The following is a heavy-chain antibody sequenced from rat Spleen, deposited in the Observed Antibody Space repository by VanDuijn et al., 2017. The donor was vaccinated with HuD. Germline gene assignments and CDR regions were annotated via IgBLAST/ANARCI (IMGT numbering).Heavy chain of an antibody. J-gene: IGHJ2*01. CDR2: ISTGGDNT. CDR1: GFTFNKYD. CDR3: ARGDYYSGDPFDY. Sequence: EVQLVESGGGSVQPGRSLKLSCAASGFTFNKYDMAWVRQAPTKGLEWIASISTGGDNTYFRDSVKGRFTISRDNARSTLYLQMNSLRSEDTAIYYCARGDYYSGDPFDYWGQGVMVTVSS. V-gene: IGHV5-25*01. D-gene: IGHD1-1*01.